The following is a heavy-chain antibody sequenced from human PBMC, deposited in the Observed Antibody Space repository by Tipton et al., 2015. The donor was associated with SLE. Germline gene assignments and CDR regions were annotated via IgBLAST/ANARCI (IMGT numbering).Heavy chain of an antibody. J-gene: IGHJ5*02. CDR2: INHSGST. Sequence: GLVKPSETLSLTCAVYGGSFSGYYWSWIRQPPGKGLEWIGEINHSGSTNYNPSLKSRVTLSPDTSKNQFSLKLTSVTAADTAVYYCVREEHCRITGCNGPIWFDPWGQGTLVTVSS. V-gene: IGHV4-34*01. CDR1: GGSFSGYY. CDR3: VREEHCRITGCNGPIWFDP. D-gene: IGHD2-2*01.